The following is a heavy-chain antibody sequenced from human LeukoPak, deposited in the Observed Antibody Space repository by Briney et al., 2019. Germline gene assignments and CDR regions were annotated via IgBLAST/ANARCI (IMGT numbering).Heavy chain of an antibody. Sequence: GGSLRLSCAASRFTFSSYAMSWVRQAPGEALEWVSAISGNGVITYYAESVKGRFTISRDNSKNTLYLQMDNLRAEDTAVYYCARLRRYYKNWFDPWGQGTLVTVSS. D-gene: IGHD3-9*01. V-gene: IGHV3-23*01. CDR3: ARLRRYYKNWFDP. CDR2: ISGNGVIT. J-gene: IGHJ5*02. CDR1: RFTFSSYA.